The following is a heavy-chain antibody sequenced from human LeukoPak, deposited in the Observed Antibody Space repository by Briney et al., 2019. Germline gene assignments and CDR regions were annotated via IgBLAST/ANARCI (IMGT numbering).Heavy chain of an antibody. CDR3: AALDTAILRGKYY. Sequence: GGALRLSCAVSGFTFSNDWMSWVRQAPGKGLEWVAMIKREGSGKYYVDSVKGRFTTSRDNAKNSLYLQMNSVRAEDTAVYFCAALDTAILRGKYYWGQGTLVTVSS. D-gene: IGHD5-18*01. CDR2: IKREGSGK. V-gene: IGHV3-7*01. CDR1: GFTFSNDW. J-gene: IGHJ4*02.